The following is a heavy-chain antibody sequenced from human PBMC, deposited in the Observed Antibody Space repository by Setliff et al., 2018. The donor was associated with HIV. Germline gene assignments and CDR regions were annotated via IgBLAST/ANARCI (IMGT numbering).Heavy chain of an antibody. CDR3: AQNLYRSPWSPLDY. J-gene: IGHJ4*02. D-gene: IGHD6-19*01. Sequence: PGGSLRLSCAASGFIFSVHDMDWVRQAPGKGLEWVAFIRYDDTYKFYADSLKGRSTISRDNSKNTLFLQVNSLRVEDTAVYYCAQNLYRSPWSPLDYWGQGTQVTVSS. CDR2: IRYDDTYK. CDR1: GFIFSVHD. V-gene: IGHV3-30*02.